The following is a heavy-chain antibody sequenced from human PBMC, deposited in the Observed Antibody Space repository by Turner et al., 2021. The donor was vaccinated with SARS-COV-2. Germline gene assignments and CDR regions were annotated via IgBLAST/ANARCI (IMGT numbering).Heavy chain of an antibody. CDR3: ATANTIFGVVTNYYYYYGMDV. Sequence: QVQLVQSGAEVKKPGASVKVSCKVSGYTLTELSMHWVRQAPGKGLEWMGGFDPEDGETIYAHKFQGRVTMTEDTSTDTAYMALSSLRSEDTAVYYCATANTIFGVVTNYYYYYGMDVWGQGTTVTVSS. CDR2: FDPEDGET. J-gene: IGHJ6*02. CDR1: GYTLTELS. D-gene: IGHD3-3*01. V-gene: IGHV1-24*01.